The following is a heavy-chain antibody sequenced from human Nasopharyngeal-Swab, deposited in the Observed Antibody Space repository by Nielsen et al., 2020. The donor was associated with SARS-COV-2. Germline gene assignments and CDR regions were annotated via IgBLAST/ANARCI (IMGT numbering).Heavy chain of an antibody. CDR2: ISAYNGNT. CDR3: ARTRIAGQEYYFDY. J-gene: IGHJ4*02. CDR1: GDTCTRYC. D-gene: IGHD6-13*01. V-gene: IGHV1-18*01. Sequence: ASVKVFCKASGDTCTRYCNSWVRKGPGQGLEWMGWISAYNGNTNYAQKLQARVTMTTDTSTSTAYMELRSLRSDDTAVYYCARTRIAGQEYYFDYWGQGTLVTVSS.